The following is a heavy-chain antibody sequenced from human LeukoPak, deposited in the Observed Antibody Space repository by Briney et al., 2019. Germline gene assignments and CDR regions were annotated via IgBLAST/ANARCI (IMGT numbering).Heavy chain of an antibody. Sequence: SETLSLTCTVSGYSISSGYYWGWIRQPPGQGLEWIGSIYHSGSTYYNPSLKSRVTISVDTSKNQFSLKLSSVTAADTAVYYCARDRDSSGWTYNWFDPWGQGTLVTVSS. CDR3: ARDRDSSGWTYNWFDP. V-gene: IGHV4-38-2*02. J-gene: IGHJ5*02. D-gene: IGHD6-19*01. CDR2: IYHSGST. CDR1: GYSISSGYY.